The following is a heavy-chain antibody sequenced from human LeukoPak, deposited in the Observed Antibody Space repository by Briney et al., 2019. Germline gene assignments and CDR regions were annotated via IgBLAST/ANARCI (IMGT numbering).Heavy chain of an antibody. V-gene: IGHV3-30-3*01. CDR2: ISYDGSNK. D-gene: IGHD6-6*01. CDR3: ARVRSSSSDGDY. J-gene: IGHJ4*02. Sequence: GGSLRLSCAASGFSFSSYAMHWVRQAPGKGLEWVAVISYDGSNKYYADSVKGRFTISRDNSKNTLYLQMNSLRAEDTAVYYCARVRSSSSDGDYWGQGTLVTVSS. CDR1: GFSFSSYA.